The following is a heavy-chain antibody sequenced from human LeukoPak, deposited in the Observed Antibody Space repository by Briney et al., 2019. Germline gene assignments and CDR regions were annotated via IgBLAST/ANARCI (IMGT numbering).Heavy chain of an antibody. D-gene: IGHD3-22*01. CDR1: GGSISSYY. V-gene: IGHV4-59*01. CDR3: ARAGGDYYDSSGYYDY. J-gene: IGHJ4*02. CDR2: IYYSGST. Sequence: SETLSLTCTVSGGSISSYYWSWIRQPPGKGLEWIGYIYYSGSTNYNPSLKSRVTISVDTSKNQFSLKLSSVTAADTAVYYCARAGGDYYDSSGYYDYWGKGTLVTVSS.